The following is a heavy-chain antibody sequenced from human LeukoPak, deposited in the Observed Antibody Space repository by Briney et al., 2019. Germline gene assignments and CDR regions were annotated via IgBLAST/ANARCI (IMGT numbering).Heavy chain of an antibody. J-gene: IGHJ5*02. Sequence: SETLSLTCTVSGGSISSGDYYWSWIRQPPGKGLEWIGYIYYSGSTYYNPSLKGRVTISVDTSKNQFSLKLSSVTAADTAVYYCARGTMVRGVIPQGWFDPWGQGTLVTVSS. CDR3: ARGTMVRGVIPQGWFDP. CDR2: IYYSGST. D-gene: IGHD3-10*01. V-gene: IGHV4-30-4*01. CDR1: GGSISSGDYY.